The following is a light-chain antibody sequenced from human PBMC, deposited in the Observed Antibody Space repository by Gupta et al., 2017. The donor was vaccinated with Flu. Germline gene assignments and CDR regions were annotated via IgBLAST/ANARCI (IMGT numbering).Light chain of an antibody. V-gene: IGLV1-51*02. CDR2: ENN. J-gene: IGLJ1*01. CDR3: GTWDGRPYV. CDR1: SSNIVIND. Sequence: QSVLTPPPAASAAPGQKVTISCSGSSSNIVINDVSWYQHRPGKPPKLLIYENNQRPSGIPDRFSGSKSGTSATLGITVLQTGDEAEYYCGTWDGRPYVFGTGTKITVL.